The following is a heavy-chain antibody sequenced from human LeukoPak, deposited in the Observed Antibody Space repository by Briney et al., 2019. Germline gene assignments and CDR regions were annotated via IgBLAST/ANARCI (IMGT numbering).Heavy chain of an antibody. CDR1: GYTFTSYY. D-gene: IGHD2-15*01. V-gene: IGHV1-2*02. J-gene: IGHJ5*02. Sequence: ASVKVSCKASGYTFTSYYMHWVRQAPGQGLEWMGWINPNSGGTNYAQKFQGRVTMTRDTSISTAYMELSRLRSDDTAVYYCAREVVVAATRIRYNWFDPWGQGTLVTVSS. CDR2: INPNSGGT. CDR3: AREVVVAATRIRYNWFDP.